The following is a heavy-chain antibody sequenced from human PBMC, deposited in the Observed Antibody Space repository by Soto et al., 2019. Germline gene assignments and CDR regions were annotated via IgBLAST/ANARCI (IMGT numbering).Heavy chain of an antibody. V-gene: IGHV1-8*01. J-gene: IGHJ4*02. CDR2: MNPNSGDT. D-gene: IGHD6-13*01. CDR1: GYTFTNYH. CDR3: ARGEGGRWYSGDY. Sequence: QVQLVQSGAEVKKPGASVKVSCKASGYTFTNYHIHWVRQATGQGLEWMGWMNPNSGDTGYAQKFQGRVTMTRDTSKTAAHKELSGLRSEDTAVYYCARGEGGRWYSGDYWGQGTLVTVSS.